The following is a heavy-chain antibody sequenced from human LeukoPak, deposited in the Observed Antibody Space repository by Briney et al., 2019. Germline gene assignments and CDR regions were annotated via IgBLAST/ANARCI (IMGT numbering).Heavy chain of an antibody. V-gene: IGHV4-59*11. Sequence: SETLSLTCTVSGGSISSHYWSWIRQPPGKGLGWIGYIYYSGSSKYNPSLKSRVTISVDTSKNQFSLKLSSVTAADTAVYYCARLYDSSGYTNWLDPWGQGTLVTVSS. CDR1: GGSISSHY. D-gene: IGHD3-22*01. J-gene: IGHJ5*02. CDR3: ARLYDSSGYTNWLDP. CDR2: IYYSGSS.